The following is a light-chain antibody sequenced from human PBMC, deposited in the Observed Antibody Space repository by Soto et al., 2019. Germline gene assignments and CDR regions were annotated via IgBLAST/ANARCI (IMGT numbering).Light chain of an antibody. CDR1: QTVASN. CDR3: QQYHNWPPQYT. V-gene: IGKV3-15*01. J-gene: IGKJ2*01. Sequence: EIVMTQSPATLSLSPGERATLSCRASQTVASNIAWYQHKPGQAPRLLIHGASTRATGVSARFSGTGSGTEFTLTISSLQSEDFAVYYCQQYHNWPPQYTFGQGARLQIK. CDR2: GAS.